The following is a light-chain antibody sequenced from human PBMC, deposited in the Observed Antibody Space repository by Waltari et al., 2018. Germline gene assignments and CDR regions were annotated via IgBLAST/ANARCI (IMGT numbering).Light chain of an antibody. J-gene: IGKJ1*01. CDR1: QSLVHSDGKTY. Sequence: DVVMTQSPLSLPVTLGQPASISCKSSQSLVHSDGKTYLNWFQQRPGQSPRRLIYKVSSRDSGVPDRFSGSGSGTDFTLKISRVEAEDVGVYYCMQGTHWPPWTFGQGTKVEIK. V-gene: IGKV2-30*02. CDR3: MQGTHWPPWT. CDR2: KVS.